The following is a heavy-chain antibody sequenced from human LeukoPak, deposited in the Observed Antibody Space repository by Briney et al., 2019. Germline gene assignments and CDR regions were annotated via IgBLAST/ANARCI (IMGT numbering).Heavy chain of an antibody. CDR1: GYTFTGYF. CDR3: ARGGLQTWYYYMDV. V-gene: IGHV1-2*02. CDR2: INPNSGGT. Sequence: ASVKVSCKASGYTFTGYFMHWVRQAPGQGLEWMGWINPNSGGTNHAQKFQDRVTMTRDTSISTAYMELSRLRSDDTAEYYCARGGLQTWYYYMDVWGKGTTVTVSS. J-gene: IGHJ6*03.